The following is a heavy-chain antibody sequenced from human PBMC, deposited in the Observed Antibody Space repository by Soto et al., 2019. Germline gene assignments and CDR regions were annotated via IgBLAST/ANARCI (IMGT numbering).Heavy chain of an antibody. CDR2: IFPRDSDT. J-gene: IGHJ5*02. V-gene: IGHV5-51*01. Sequence: XESLKISCKGSGCGFASYWIGWVRQMPGKGLEWMGIIFPRDSDTRYSPSFEGRVTISVDKSISTAYLQWSSLKASDTAIYYCVRRSDWFNLWGQGPLVTVSS. CDR3: VRRSDWFNL. CDR1: GCGFASYW.